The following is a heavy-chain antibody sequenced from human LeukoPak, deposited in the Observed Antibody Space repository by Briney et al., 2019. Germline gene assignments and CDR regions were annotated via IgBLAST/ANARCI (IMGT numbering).Heavy chain of an antibody. CDR1: GGSISSSSYY. J-gene: IGHJ3*02. V-gene: IGHV4-39*01. Sequence: SETLSLTCTVSGGSISSSSYYWGWIRQPPGKGLEWIGSIYYGGNTYYNPSLKSRVTMSVDTSKNQFSLKLSSVTAADTAVYYCARHDSSGPYNAFDIWGQGTMVTVSS. CDR3: ARHDSSGPYNAFDI. D-gene: IGHD3-22*01. CDR2: IYYGGNT.